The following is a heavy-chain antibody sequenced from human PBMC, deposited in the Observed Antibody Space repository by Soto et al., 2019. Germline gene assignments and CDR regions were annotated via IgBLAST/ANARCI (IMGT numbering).Heavy chain of an antibody. D-gene: IGHD3-10*01. CDR1: GFTFSSYW. CDR3: ARDTQLGRLDS. V-gene: IGHV3-74*01. J-gene: IGHJ4*02. Sequence: EVQLVESGGGLVQPGESLRLSCAASGFTFSSYWMHWVRQAPGKGLVWVSRLNSDGSATTYADSVKGRFTISRDNVKNTLYLQMHSLRAEDTAVYFCARDTQLGRLDSWGQGTLVTVSS. CDR2: LNSDGSAT.